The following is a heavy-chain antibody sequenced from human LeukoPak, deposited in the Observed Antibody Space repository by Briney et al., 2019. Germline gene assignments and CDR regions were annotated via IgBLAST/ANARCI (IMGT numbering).Heavy chain of an antibody. CDR2: IYISGST. Sequence: SETLSLTCTVSGASINSHYWSWIRQPAGKGLEWIGRIYISGSTNYNSSLQSRVTMSVDTSKNQFSLKLTSVTAADTAVYYCARALDPLPGTYYFDYWGQGTLVTVSS. D-gene: IGHD1-1*01. CDR3: ARALDPLPGTYYFDY. J-gene: IGHJ4*02. CDR1: GASINSHY. V-gene: IGHV4-4*07.